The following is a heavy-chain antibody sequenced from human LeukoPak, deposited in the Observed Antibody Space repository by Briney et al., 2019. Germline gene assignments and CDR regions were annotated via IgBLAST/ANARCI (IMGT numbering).Heavy chain of an antibody. J-gene: IGHJ3*02. CDR1: GFSFSTYR. Sequence: QAGGSLRLSCAASGFSFSTYRMNWVRQAPGKGLEWLSYISSSSRTIYYADSVKGRFTISRDNAKNSLYLQMNSLRAEDTAVYYCARDHHRRLYDSQARDTFDIWGQGTMVTVS. D-gene: IGHD3-22*01. V-gene: IGHV3-48*01. CDR3: ARDHHRRLYDSQARDTFDI. CDR2: ISSSSRTI.